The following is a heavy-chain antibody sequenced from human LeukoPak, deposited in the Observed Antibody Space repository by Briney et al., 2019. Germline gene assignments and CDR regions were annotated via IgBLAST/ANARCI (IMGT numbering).Heavy chain of an antibody. CDR3: SRENGAFSPFGY. CDR2: VSLSGLT. V-gene: IGHV4-4*02. Sequence: KTSETLSFTCGVSGGSITSTNWWSWVRQPPGQSLEWIGEVSLSGLTNYNPSLSSRVIMALDTSKNHLSLHLTSVTAADTAVYYCSRENGAFSPFGYWGQGYLVTVLS. J-gene: IGHJ4*02. D-gene: IGHD2-8*01. CDR1: GGSITSTNW.